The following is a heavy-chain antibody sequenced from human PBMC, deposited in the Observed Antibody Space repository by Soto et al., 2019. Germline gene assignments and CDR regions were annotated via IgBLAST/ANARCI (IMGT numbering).Heavy chain of an antibody. CDR2: IWYDGSNK. D-gene: IGHD3-10*01. J-gene: IGHJ4*02. V-gene: IGHV3-33*01. CDR3: ARDRDYGYLAYYFAY. Sequence: GGSLRLSCAASGFTFSSYGMHWVRQAPGKGLEWVAVIWYDGSNKYYADSVKGRFTISRDNSKNTLYLQMNSLRAEDTAVYYCARDRDYGYLAYYFAYWGQGTLVTVSS. CDR1: GFTFSSYG.